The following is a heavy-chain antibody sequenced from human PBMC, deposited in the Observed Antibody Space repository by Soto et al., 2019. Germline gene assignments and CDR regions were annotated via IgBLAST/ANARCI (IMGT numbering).Heavy chain of an antibody. CDR1: GFTFSSYA. CDR3: AKAYFVWSSEQPYYFDY. Sequence: EVQLLDSGGGLVQPGGSLRLSCEASGFTFSSYAMTWVRQGPGKGLEWVSGISGSGGRSYYADSVKGRFTISRDNSKSTLYLQMNSLRAEDTAVYYCAKAYFVWSSEQPYYFDYWGQGTLVTVSS. CDR2: ISGSGGRS. D-gene: IGHD3-16*01. J-gene: IGHJ4*02. V-gene: IGHV3-23*01.